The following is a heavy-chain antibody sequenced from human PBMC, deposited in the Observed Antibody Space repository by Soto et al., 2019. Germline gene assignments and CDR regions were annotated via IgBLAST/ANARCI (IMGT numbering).Heavy chain of an antibody. Sequence: GGSLRLSCAASGFTFSSYSMNWVRQAPGKGLEWVSSISSSSSYIYYADSVKGRFTISRDNAKNSLYLQMNSLRAEDTAVYYCARLENCYDSSGYPASDAFDIWGQGTMVTVSS. CDR3: ARLENCYDSSGYPASDAFDI. D-gene: IGHD3-22*01. V-gene: IGHV3-21*01. CDR2: ISSSSSYI. J-gene: IGHJ3*02. CDR1: GFTFSSYS.